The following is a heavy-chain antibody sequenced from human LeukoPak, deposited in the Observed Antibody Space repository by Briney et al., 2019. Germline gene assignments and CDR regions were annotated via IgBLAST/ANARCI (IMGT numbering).Heavy chain of an antibody. CDR3: AREYYYDSSGHYYFDY. Sequence: GGSLRLSCAASGFTVSSNYMRWVRQAPGKGLEWVSVIYSGGSTYYADSVKGRFTISSDNFKNTLYLQMNSLRAEDTAFYYCAREYYYDSSGHYYFDYWGQGTLVTVSS. CDR1: GFTVSSNY. D-gene: IGHD3-22*01. J-gene: IGHJ4*02. CDR2: IYSGGST. V-gene: IGHV3-53*01.